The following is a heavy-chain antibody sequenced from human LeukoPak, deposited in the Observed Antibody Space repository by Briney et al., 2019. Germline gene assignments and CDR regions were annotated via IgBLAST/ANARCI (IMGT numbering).Heavy chain of an antibody. J-gene: IGHJ4*02. Sequence: GGSLRLSCAASGISVSSNYMSWVRQAPGKGLEWVSVIYSGGNKYYADSVKGRFTISRDNSKNTLYLQMNSLRAEDTSVYYCARRHQEPGGYFDYWGQGTLVIVSS. D-gene: IGHD1-14*01. CDR2: IYSGGNK. V-gene: IGHV3-66*04. CDR1: GISVSSNY. CDR3: ARRHQEPGGYFDY.